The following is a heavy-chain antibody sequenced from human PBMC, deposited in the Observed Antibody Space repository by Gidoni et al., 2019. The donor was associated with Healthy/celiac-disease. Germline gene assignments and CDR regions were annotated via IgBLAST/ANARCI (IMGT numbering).Heavy chain of an antibody. Sequence: EVQLVESGGGLVQPGGSLTLPSASSGFTVSSKYMSWVRQAPGKVLEWVSVIYRGGSTYYADSVKGRFTISRDNSKNTLYLQMNSLRAEDTAVYYCASLSDPYCGGDCSTVDYWGQGTLVTVSS. CDR1: GFTVSSKY. V-gene: IGHV3-66*01. CDR3: ASLSDPYCGGDCSTVDY. D-gene: IGHD2-21*02. J-gene: IGHJ4*02. CDR2: IYRGGST.